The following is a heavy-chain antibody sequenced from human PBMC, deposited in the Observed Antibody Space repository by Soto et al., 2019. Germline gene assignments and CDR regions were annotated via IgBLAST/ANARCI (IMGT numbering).Heavy chain of an antibody. Sequence: TLSLTCTVSGGSTSSDNYWSCIRQPPGKGLEWIGHIYYSGNTDYNPSLKSRLAISIDTSKNQFSLKLSSVTAADTAVYFCAREGGESSDGLYYFDSWGQGSLVTVSS. CDR1: GGSTSSDNY. CDR2: IYYSGNT. J-gene: IGHJ4*02. CDR3: AREGGESSDGLYYFDS. D-gene: IGHD3-16*01. V-gene: IGHV4-30-4*01.